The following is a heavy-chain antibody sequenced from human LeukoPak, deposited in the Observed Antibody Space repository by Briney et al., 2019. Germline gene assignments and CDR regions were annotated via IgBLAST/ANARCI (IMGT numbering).Heavy chain of an antibody. D-gene: IGHD1-26*01. Sequence: GASVKVSCKASGGTFSSYAISWVRQAPGQGLEWMGWISAYNGNTNYAQKLQGRVTMTTDTSTSTAYMELRSLRSDDTAVYYCARDFFSGSYYYDAFDIWGQGTMVTVSS. J-gene: IGHJ3*02. CDR1: GGTFSSYA. V-gene: IGHV1-18*01. CDR3: ARDFFSGSYYYDAFDI. CDR2: ISAYNGNT.